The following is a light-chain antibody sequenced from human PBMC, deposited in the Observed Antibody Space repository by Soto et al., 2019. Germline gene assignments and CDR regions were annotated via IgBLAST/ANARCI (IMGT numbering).Light chain of an antibody. CDR2: TGS. J-gene: IGKJ4*01. V-gene: IGKV1-12*01. Sequence: DIQMTQSPSSVSASVGDRVSITCRASQGISNWLAWYQQKPGRAPKLLIYTGSSLQSGVPSRFSGTGSGTDFPLTISSLQPEEVATYYCEQANSFPLTFGGGTKMEIK. CDR3: EQANSFPLT. CDR1: QGISNW.